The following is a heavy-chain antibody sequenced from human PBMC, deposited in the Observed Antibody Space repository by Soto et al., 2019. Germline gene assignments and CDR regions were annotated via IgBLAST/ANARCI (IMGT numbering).Heavy chain of an antibody. V-gene: IGHV1-3*01. J-gene: IGHJ6*02. D-gene: IGHD5-18*01. CDR2: MNANNGNT. CDR1: GYTFTSYA. CDR3: ASRRVGYRFGFGPYYYYGMDV. Sequence: ASVKVSCKASGYTFTSYAMNWVRQATGQGFEYLGWMNANNGNTEYSKKFQGRVTITRDTSASTAYMEMSSLRSEDTAVYYCASRRVGYRFGFGPYYYYGMDVWGQGATVTVS.